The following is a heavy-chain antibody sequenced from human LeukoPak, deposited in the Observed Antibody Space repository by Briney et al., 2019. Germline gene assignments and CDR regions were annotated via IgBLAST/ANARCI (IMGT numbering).Heavy chain of an antibody. CDR3: AKAGVMVRGVIITLASYFDY. Sequence: GGSLRLSCAAYGFTFSSYAMSWVRQAPGKGLEWVSAISGSGGSTYYADSVKDRFTISRDNSKNTLYLQMNSLRAEDTAVYYCAKAGVMVRGVIITLASYFDYWGQGTLVTVSS. CDR2: ISGSGGST. D-gene: IGHD3-10*01. J-gene: IGHJ4*02. V-gene: IGHV3-23*01. CDR1: GFTFSSYA.